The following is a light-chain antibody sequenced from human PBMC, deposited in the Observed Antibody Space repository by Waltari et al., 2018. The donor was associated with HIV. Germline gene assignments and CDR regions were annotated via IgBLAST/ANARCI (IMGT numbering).Light chain of an antibody. CDR2: GNS. Sequence: QSVLTQPPSVSGAPGQRVTISCTGSSSNIGAGYDVHWYQQLPGTAPKLLIYGNSNRPSWVPDRFSGSKSGTSASLAITGLQAEDEADYYCQSYDSSLEVFGTGTKVTVL. V-gene: IGLV1-40*01. J-gene: IGLJ1*01. CDR1: SSNIGAGYD. CDR3: QSYDSSLEV.